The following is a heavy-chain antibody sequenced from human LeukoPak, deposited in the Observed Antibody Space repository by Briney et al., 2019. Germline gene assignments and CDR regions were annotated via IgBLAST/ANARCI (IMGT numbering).Heavy chain of an antibody. J-gene: IGHJ4*02. CDR1: GFTFDDYA. V-gene: IGHV3-43*02. CDR3: AKEGPIAVANYFDY. D-gene: IGHD6-19*01. CDR2: ITGDGGTT. Sequence: PGGSLRLSCAASGFTFDDYAMHWVRQAPGKGLEWVSLITGDGGTTYYADSVKGRFTISRDNSKNSLYLQMNSLRTEDTALYYCAKEGPIAVANYFDYWGQGTLVTVSS.